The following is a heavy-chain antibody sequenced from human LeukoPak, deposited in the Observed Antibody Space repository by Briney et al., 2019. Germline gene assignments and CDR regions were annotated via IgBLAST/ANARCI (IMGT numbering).Heavy chain of an antibody. V-gene: IGHV3-23*01. J-gene: IGHJ4*02. CDR2: IGPSGDYT. Sequence: GGSLRLSCAASGFTFSSYIMTWVRQAPGKGLEWVSVIGPSGDYTYYADPVKGRFTISRDNSKNTLALQMNSLRGDDTAVYYCARDPNWGSGYWGQGTLVTVSS. CDR1: GFTFSSYI. D-gene: IGHD7-27*01. CDR3: ARDPNWGSGY.